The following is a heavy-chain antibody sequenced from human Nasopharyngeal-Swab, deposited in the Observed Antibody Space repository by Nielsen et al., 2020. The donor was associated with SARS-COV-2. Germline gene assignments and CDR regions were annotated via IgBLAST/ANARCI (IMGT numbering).Heavy chain of an antibody. V-gene: IGHV1-18*01. CDR3: AKVRGGYSSSWYDY. Sequence: WVRQAPGQGLEWMGWISAYNGNTNYAQKLQGRVTMTTDTSTSTAYMVLRSLRSDDTAVYYCAKVRGGYSSSWYDYWGQGTLVTVSS. D-gene: IGHD6-13*01. CDR2: ISAYNGNT. J-gene: IGHJ4*02.